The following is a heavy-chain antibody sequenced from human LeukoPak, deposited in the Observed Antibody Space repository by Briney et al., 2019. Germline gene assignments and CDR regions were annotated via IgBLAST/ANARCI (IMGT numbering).Heavy chain of an antibody. CDR3: TRSPHYHDYYYYYYMDV. Sequence: ASVKVSCKASGYTFTSYDINWVRQATGQGLEWMGWMNPNSGNTGYAQKFQGRVTMTRNTSISTAYMELSSLRSEDTAVYYCTRSPHYHDYYYYYYMDVWGKGTTVTVSS. CDR2: MNPNSGNT. J-gene: IGHJ6*03. D-gene: IGHD3-10*01. CDR1: GYTFTSYD. V-gene: IGHV1-8*01.